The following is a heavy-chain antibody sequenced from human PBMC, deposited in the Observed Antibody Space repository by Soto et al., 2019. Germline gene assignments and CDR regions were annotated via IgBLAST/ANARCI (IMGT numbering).Heavy chain of an antibody. CDR3: AKHNLSSSWHSFYYYYGMDV. V-gene: IGHV3-30*18. J-gene: IGHJ6*02. D-gene: IGHD6-13*01. CDR2: ISYDGSNK. CDR1: GFTFSSYG. Sequence: GGSLRLSCAASGFTFSSYGMHWVRQAPGKGLEWVAVISYDGSNKYYADSVKGRFTISRDKSKNTLYLQMNSLRAEDTAVYYCAKHNLSSSWHSFYYYYGMDVWGQGTTVTVSS.